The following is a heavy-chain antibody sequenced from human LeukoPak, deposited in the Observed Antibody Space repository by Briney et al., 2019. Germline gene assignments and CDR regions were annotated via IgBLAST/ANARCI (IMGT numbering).Heavy chain of an antibody. CDR3: ARAPGSGYDYLDF. Sequence: GGSLRLSCAASGFTFSTYSMNWVRQAPGKGLEWVSSISSRSNYIYYADSVKGRFTISRDNAKNSLYLQTNSLRAEDTAVYYCARAPGSGYDYLDFWGQGTLVTVSS. J-gene: IGHJ4*02. V-gene: IGHV3-21*01. D-gene: IGHD5-12*01. CDR2: ISSRSNYI. CDR1: GFTFSTYS.